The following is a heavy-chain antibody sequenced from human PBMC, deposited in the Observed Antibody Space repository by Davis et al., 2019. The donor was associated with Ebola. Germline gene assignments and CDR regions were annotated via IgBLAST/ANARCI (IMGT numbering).Heavy chain of an antibody. CDR3: ARDSLRPWEHIVVVIAPFDY. Sequence: ASVKVSCKASGYTFTSYGISWVRQAPGQGLEWMGWISAYNGNTNYAQKLQGRVTMTTDTSTSTAYMELRSLRSDDTAVYYCARDSLRPWEHIVVVIAPFDYWGQGTLVTVSS. D-gene: IGHD2-21*01. J-gene: IGHJ4*02. CDR1: GYTFTSYG. CDR2: ISAYNGNT. V-gene: IGHV1-18*01.